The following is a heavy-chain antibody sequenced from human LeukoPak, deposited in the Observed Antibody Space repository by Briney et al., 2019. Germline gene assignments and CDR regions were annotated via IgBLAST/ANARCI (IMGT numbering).Heavy chain of an antibody. CDR2: ISSSSSYI. CDR1: GFTFSSYS. D-gene: IGHD3-3*01. J-gene: IGHJ3*02. Sequence: GVSLRLSCAASGFTFSSYSMNWVRQAPGKGLEWVSSISSSSSYIYYADSVKGRFTISRDNAKNSLYLQMNSLRAEDTAVYYCASLRDFWSGYGDAFDIWGQGTMVTVSS. CDR3: ASLRDFWSGYGDAFDI. V-gene: IGHV3-21*01.